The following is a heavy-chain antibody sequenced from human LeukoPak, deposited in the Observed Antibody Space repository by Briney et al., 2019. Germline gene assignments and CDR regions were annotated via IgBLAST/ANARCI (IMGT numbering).Heavy chain of an antibody. D-gene: IGHD5-24*01. CDR2: IYYSGST. V-gene: IGHV4-30-4*08. Sequence: RSSETLSLTCTVSGGSISSGDYYWSWIRQPPGKGLEWIGYIYYSGSTYYNPSLKSRVTISVDTSKDQFSLKLSSVTAADTAVYYCARVERWLQQYNDAFDIWGQGTMVTVSS. J-gene: IGHJ3*02. CDR3: ARVERWLQQYNDAFDI. CDR1: GGSISSGDYY.